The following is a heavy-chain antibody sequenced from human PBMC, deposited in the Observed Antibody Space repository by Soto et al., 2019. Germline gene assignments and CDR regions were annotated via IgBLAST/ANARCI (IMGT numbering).Heavy chain of an antibody. J-gene: IGHJ5*02. CDR1: GGSISSYY. V-gene: IGHV4-59*08. Sequence: QVQLQESGPGLVKPSETLSLTCTVSGGSISSYYWSWIRQPPGKGLEWIGYIYYSGSTNYNPSLKSRVTISVDTSKNQSSLKLSSVTAADTAVYYCARRGVVPGKIWFDPWGQGTLVTVSS. CDR3: ARRGVVPGKIWFDP. CDR2: IYYSGST. D-gene: IGHD2-2*01.